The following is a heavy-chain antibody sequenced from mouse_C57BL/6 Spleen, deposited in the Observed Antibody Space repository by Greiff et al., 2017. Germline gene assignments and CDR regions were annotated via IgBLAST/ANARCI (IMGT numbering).Heavy chain of an antibody. CDR2: ISSGSSTI. Sequence: EVQGVESGGGLVKPGGSLKLSCAASGFTFSDYGMHWVRQAPEKGLEWVAYISSGSSTIYYADTVKGRFTISRDNAKNTLFLQMTSLRSEDTAMYYCAKDWDYYAMDYWGQGTSVTVSS. D-gene: IGHD4-1*01. V-gene: IGHV5-17*01. J-gene: IGHJ4*01. CDR1: GFTFSDYG. CDR3: AKDWDYYAMDY.